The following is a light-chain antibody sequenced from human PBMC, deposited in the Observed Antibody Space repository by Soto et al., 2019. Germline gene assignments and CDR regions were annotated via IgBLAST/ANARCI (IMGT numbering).Light chain of an antibody. CDR3: VSWEDSLRRWV. CDR2: RNN. V-gene: IGLV1-47*01. CDR1: GSGIGSNS. Sequence: QSVLTQPPSESGAPGQRVTISCSASGSGIGSNSVYWYQHLPGTAPKLLIYRNNQRPSGGTDRVSGSKYGTSASRAISGLRSEDEGDYYCVSWEDSLRRWVCGGGTQLTVL. J-gene: IGLJ3*02.